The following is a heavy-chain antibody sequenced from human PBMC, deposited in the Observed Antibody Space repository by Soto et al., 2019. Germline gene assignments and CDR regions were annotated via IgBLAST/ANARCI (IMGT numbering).Heavy chain of an antibody. D-gene: IGHD2-2*01. Sequence: EVQLLQSGGGLVQPGGSLTLSCAASGFTFSSYAMSWVRQAPGKGLEWVSSISDSGDATYYADSVKGRFTISRDNSKNTLYLQMNSLRAEDTAVYYCAAAAALYYYYGMDVWGQGTTVTVSS. CDR3: AAAAALYYYYGMDV. CDR2: ISDSGDAT. V-gene: IGHV3-23*01. J-gene: IGHJ6*02. CDR1: GFTFSSYA.